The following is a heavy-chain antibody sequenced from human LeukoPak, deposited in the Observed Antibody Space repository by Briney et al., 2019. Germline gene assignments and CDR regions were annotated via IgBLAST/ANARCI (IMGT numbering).Heavy chain of an antibody. J-gene: IGHJ4*02. CDR3: ARRPAAMFQGRYFDY. CDR2: IKQDGSEK. CDR1: GFTFCSYW. D-gene: IGHD2-2*01. Sequence: GGSLRLSCAASGFTFCSYWTSWVCHAPWQAMGLVANIKQDGSEKYYGDCVKARFPISRDNDKNSLYLQMNSLRAEDTAVYYCARRPAAMFQGRYFDYWGQGTLVTVSS. V-gene: IGHV3-7*02.